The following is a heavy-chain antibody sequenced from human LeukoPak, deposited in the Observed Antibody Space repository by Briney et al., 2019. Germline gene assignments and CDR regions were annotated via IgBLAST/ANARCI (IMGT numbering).Heavy chain of an antibody. J-gene: IGHJ4*02. D-gene: IGHD6-6*01. CDR1: GGSISSLY. V-gene: IGHV4-59*08. CDR2: IYHTGST. Sequence: KSSETLSLTCSVSGGSISSLYWSWIRQPPRKGLEWIGYIYHTGSTNYNPSLKSRVTMFVDMSKNQFSLRLSSVTAADTAVYYCARHRAYSSSSPFDYWGQGTLVTVSS. CDR3: ARHRAYSSSSPFDY.